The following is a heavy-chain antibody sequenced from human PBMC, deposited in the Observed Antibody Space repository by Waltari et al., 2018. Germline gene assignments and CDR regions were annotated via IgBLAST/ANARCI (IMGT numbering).Heavy chain of an antibody. CDR3: AKRHGGGGPYWYFDL. J-gene: IGHJ2*01. CDR1: GFTFSSYA. Sequence: EVQLLESGGGLVQPGGSLRLSCAASGFTFSSYAMSWVRQAPGKGLEWVSAISGSGGSTKYGESGKGRVNISRDNSKNTLYLEMERLGAEDTAGYYCAKRHGGGGPYWYFDLWGRGTLVTVSS. CDR2: ISGSGGST. V-gene: IGHV3-23*01. D-gene: IGHD2-15*01.